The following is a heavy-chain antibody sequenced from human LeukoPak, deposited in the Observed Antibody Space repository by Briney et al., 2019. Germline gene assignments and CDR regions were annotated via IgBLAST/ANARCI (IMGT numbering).Heavy chain of an antibody. CDR3: ARHGDTAMVAEYYFDY. CDR2: IYYSGST. CDR1: GGPISSYY. D-gene: IGHD5-18*01. Sequence: SETLSLTCIVSGGPISSYYWSWIRQPPGKGLEWIGYIYYSGSTNYNPSLKSRVTISVDTSKNQFSLKLSSVTAADTAVYYCARHGDTAMVAEYYFDYWGQGTLVTVSS. V-gene: IGHV4-59*08. J-gene: IGHJ4*02.